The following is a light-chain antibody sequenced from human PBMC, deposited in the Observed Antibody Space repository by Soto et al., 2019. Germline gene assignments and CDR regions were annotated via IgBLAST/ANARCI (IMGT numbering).Light chain of an antibody. CDR1: QNVGSN. V-gene: IGKV3-15*01. J-gene: IGKJ2*01. CDR3: QQYNSLPYT. Sequence: EIVMTQSPVTLSVSPGERAALSCRASQNVGSNFAWYQQRPGQAPRVPIYGTSTRAIGVPTSFSGSGSGTDFTITISSLQSEDFADYYCQQYNSLPYTFGQGTSLEIK. CDR2: GTS.